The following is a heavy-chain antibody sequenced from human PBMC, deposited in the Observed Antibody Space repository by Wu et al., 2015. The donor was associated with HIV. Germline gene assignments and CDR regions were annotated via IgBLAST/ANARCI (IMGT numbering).Heavy chain of an antibody. D-gene: IGHD3-22*01. CDR3: ARDTHYYDSSGVNDAFNI. V-gene: IGHV1-18*01. Sequence: QVQLXQSGAEVKKPGASVKVSCKASGYTFITYGITWVRQAPGQGLEWMGWISAYNGNTNYAQKLQGRVTMTTDTSTSTVYMELRSLRSDDTAVYYCARDTHYYDSSGVNDAFNIWGQGTMVTVSS. CDR1: GYTFITYG. J-gene: IGHJ3*02. CDR2: ISAYNGNT.